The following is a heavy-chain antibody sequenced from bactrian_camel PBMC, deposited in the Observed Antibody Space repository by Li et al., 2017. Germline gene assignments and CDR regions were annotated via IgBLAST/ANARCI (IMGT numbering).Heavy chain of an antibody. V-gene: IGHV3S40*01. Sequence: VQLVESGGDLVQPGESLRLSCAAFGLTRSTYYMGWVRQAPGNECELVSTISDDGSTYYTSSVKGCFTISQDNAKNTVYLQMNSLKTEDTAVYYCAAARGVWWGPSSCWNADGYQFWGQGTQVTVS. CDR2: ISDDGST. J-gene: IGHJ4*01. CDR3: AAARGVWWGPSSCWNADGYQF. D-gene: IGHD6*01. CDR1: GLTRSTYY.